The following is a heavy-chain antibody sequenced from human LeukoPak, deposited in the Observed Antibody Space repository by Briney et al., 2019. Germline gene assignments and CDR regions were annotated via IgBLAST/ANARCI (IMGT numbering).Heavy chain of an antibody. CDR2: ISGSGGST. D-gene: IGHD6-19*01. CDR3: AKGMQWLALFDY. Sequence: GSLRLSCAASGFTFSSYGMSWVRQAPGKGLEWVSAISGSGGSTYYADSVKGRFTISRDNSKNTLYLQMNSLRAEDTAVYYCAKGMQWLALFDYWGQGTLVTVSS. CDR1: GFTFSSYG. V-gene: IGHV3-23*01. J-gene: IGHJ4*02.